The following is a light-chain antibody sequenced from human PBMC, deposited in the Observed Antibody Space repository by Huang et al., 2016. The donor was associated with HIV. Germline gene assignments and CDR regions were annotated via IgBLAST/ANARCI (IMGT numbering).Light chain of an antibody. CDR2: DTS. CDR1: QSVSGK. V-gene: IGKV3D-15*01. J-gene: IGKJ1*01. CDR3: QQYNKWPQT. Sequence: EILMTQSPGTLSVSPGERATLSCRASQSVSGKLAWYQQRAGQAPRLLISDTSTRATGSPDRVSGSGSGTDFTLTITSLQSEDVAVYYCQQYNKWPQTFGQGTKVEI.